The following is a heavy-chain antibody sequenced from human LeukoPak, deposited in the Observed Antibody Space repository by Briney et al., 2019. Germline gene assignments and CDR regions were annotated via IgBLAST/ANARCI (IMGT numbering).Heavy chain of an antibody. D-gene: IGHD3-22*01. V-gene: IGHV3-23*01. CDR2: ISGSGGST. CDR1: GFAFSSYA. CDR3: AKSKGYYDSSGYYYFDY. J-gene: IGHJ4*02. Sequence: GGSLRLSCAASGFAFSSYAMSWVRQAPGKGLEWVSAISGSGGSTYYADSVKGRFTISRDNSKNTLYLQMNSLRAEDTAVYYCAKSKGYYDSSGYYYFDYWGQGTLVTVSS.